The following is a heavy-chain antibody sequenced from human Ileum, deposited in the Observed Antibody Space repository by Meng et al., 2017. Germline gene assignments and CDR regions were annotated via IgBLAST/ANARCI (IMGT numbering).Heavy chain of an antibody. CDR1: GYDIALYW. CDR2: IYPGDSDT. D-gene: IGHD4-17*01. V-gene: IGHV5-51*01. CDR3: ARQRSVDAVTHRYLDY. Sequence: GESMKISCKGSGYDIALYWIAGVRQMPGKGLEWRGIIYPGDSDTRYSPSFQGQVTISADKSTGTAYLQWNSLKASDTAIYYCARQRSVDAVTHRYLDYWGQGTRVTVSS. J-gene: IGHJ4*02.